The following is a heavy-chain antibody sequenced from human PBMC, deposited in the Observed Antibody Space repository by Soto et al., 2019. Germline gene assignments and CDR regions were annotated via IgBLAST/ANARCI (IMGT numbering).Heavy chain of an antibody. CDR2: IDPSDSCT. V-gene: IGHV5-10-1*01. CDR3: AREGSIVVVPAAITSYYYGMDV. J-gene: IGHJ6*02. Sequence: PGESLKISCNGSGYSFTIYWISWVRQMPGKGLEWMGRIDPSDSCTNYSPSFQGHVTISADKSISTAYLQWSSLKASDTAMYYCAREGSIVVVPAAITSYYYGMDVWGQGTTVTVSS. D-gene: IGHD2-2*02. CDR1: GYSFTIYW.